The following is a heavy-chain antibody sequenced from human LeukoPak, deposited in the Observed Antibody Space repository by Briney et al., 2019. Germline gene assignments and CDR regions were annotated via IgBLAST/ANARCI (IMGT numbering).Heavy chain of an antibody. Sequence: ASVKVSCKASGYTFTSYDINWVRQATGQGLEWMGWMNPNSGNTGYAQKFQGRVTMTRNTSISTAYMELSSLRSEDTAVYYCARPHLDTAPFPYYYYYYGMDVWGQGTTVTVSS. CDR1: GYTFTSYD. V-gene: IGHV1-8*01. D-gene: IGHD5-18*01. J-gene: IGHJ6*02. CDR3: ARPHLDTAPFPYYYYYYGMDV. CDR2: MNPNSGNT.